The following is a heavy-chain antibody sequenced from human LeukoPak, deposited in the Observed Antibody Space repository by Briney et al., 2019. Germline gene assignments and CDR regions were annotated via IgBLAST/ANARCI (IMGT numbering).Heavy chain of an antibody. CDR1: GLTFSSYA. CDR3: AREFARAVAGTPIDY. Sequence: PGGSLRLSCVASGLTFSSYAMHWVRQAPGKGLEWVAFISYDGSNEHYADSVKGRFTISRDNSKNTLYLQMHSLRAEDTAVYYCAREFARAVAGTPIDYWGQGTLVTVSS. J-gene: IGHJ4*02. CDR2: ISYDGSNE. D-gene: IGHD6-19*01. V-gene: IGHV3-30*04.